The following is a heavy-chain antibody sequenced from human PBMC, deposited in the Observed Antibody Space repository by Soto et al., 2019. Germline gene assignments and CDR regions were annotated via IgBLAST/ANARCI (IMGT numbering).Heavy chain of an antibody. J-gene: IGHJ5*02. CDR3: AKDPLAFDP. Sequence: GGSLRLSCAASGFTFGTYAMAWVRQAPGRGLEWVSALSSSGGNTYYADSVKGRFTISRDNSKNTLYLQMNSLRAEDTAVYYCAKDPLAFDPWGQGTLVTAPQ. CDR2: LSSSGGNT. V-gene: IGHV3-23*01. CDR1: GFTFGTYA.